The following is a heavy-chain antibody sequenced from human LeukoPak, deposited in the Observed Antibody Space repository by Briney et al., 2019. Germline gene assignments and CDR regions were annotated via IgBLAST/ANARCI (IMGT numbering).Heavy chain of an antibody. J-gene: IGHJ4*02. CDR3: ARNPWDIVVLPAQENDY. CDR1: GFTFSSYW. D-gene: IGHD2-2*01. V-gene: IGHV3-7*01. Sequence: GGSLRLSCAASGFTFSSYWMSWVRQAPGKGLEWVANIKQDGSEKYYVDSVKGRFTISRDNAKNSLYLQMNSLRAEDTAVYYCARNPWDIVVLPAQENDYWGQGTLVTVSS. CDR2: IKQDGSEK.